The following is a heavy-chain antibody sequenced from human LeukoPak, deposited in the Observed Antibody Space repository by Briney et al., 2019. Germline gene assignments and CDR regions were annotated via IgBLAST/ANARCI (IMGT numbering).Heavy chain of an antibody. Sequence: GGSLRLSCAASGFTFSSYWMSWVRQAPGKGLEWVANIEQDGSEKYYVDSVKGRFTISRDNAKNSLYLQMNSLRAEDTAVYYCARGRELLWFGEFDPWGQGTLVTVSS. D-gene: IGHD3-10*01. V-gene: IGHV3-7*03. J-gene: IGHJ5*02. CDR2: IEQDGSEK. CDR3: ARGRELLWFGEFDP. CDR1: GFTFSSYW.